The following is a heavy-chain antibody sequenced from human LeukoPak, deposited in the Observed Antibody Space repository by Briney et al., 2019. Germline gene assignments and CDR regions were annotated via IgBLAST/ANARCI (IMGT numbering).Heavy chain of an antibody. V-gene: IGHV4-39*01. D-gene: IGHD1-26*01. CDR3: ARRLSVGVPGYYYYYMDV. J-gene: IGHJ6*03. CDR1: GGSINSSSYY. CDR2: IYYSGST. Sequence: SETLSLTCAVSGGSINSSSYYWGWIRQPPGKGLEWIGSIYYSGSTYYNPSLKRRVTISVDTSKNQFSLKLSSVTAADTAVYYCARRLSVGVPGYYYYYMDVWGKGTTVTVSS.